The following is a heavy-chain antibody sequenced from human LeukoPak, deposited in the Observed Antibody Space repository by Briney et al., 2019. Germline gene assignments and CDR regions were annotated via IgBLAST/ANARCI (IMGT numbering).Heavy chain of an antibody. J-gene: IGHJ5*01. D-gene: IGHD5-18*01. Sequence: ASVKVSCKASGYTFTGYYMHWVRQAPGQGLEWMGRINPNSGGTNYAQKFQGRVTMTRDTSISTAYMELSRLRSDDTAVYYCARHRASSGYSYEIWFDSWGQGTLVTVSS. CDR2: INPNSGGT. CDR3: ARHRASSGYSYEIWFDS. CDR1: GYTFTGYY. V-gene: IGHV1-2*06.